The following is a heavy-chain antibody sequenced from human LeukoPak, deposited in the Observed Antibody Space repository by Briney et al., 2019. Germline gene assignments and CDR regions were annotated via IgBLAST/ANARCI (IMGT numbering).Heavy chain of an antibody. CDR1: GGTFSSYA. CDR2: IIPIFGTA. D-gene: IGHD6-19*01. V-gene: IGHV1-69*13. J-gene: IGHJ6*04. CDR3: ARDPIAVAGTRGEYYYYGMDV. Sequence: ASVKVSCKASGGTFSSYAISWMRQAPGQGLEWMGGIIPIFGTANYAQKFQGRVTITADESTSTAYMELSSLRSEDTAVYYCARDPIAVAGTRGEYYYYGMDVWGKGTTVTVSS.